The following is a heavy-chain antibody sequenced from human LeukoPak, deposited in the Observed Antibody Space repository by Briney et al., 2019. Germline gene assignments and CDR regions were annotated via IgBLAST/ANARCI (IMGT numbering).Heavy chain of an antibody. Sequence: PGGSLRLSCAASGFTFDDYAMHWVRQAPGKGGEWVSVISGEGGSTYYADSVKGGFTISTDNAKNSLYLQMNSLRAEDTAVYYCARVGSDIVVVPAAIDGSSYYYYYMDVWGKGTTVTVSS. CDR3: ARVGSDIVVVPAAIDGSSYYYYYMDV. CDR1: GFTFDDYA. D-gene: IGHD2-2*01. V-gene: IGHV3-43*02. J-gene: IGHJ6*03. CDR2: ISGEGGST.